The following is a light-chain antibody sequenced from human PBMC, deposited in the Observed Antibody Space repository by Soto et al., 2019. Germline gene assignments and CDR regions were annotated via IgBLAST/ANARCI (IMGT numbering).Light chain of an antibody. CDR2: YVS. J-gene: IGLJ2*01. CDR3: CSYAGRSNFRV. V-gene: IGLV2-11*01. Sequence: QSALTQPRSVSGSPGQSVTISCSGTRSDVGGYDYVSWYQQHPDKVPELMIYYVSTRPSGVPDRFSGSKSGNPASLTISGLQAEDESDYYCCSYAGRSNFRVFCGGTKVTVL. CDR1: RSDVGGYDY.